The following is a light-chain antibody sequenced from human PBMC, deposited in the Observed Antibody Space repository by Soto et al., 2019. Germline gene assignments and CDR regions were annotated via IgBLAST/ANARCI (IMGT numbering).Light chain of an antibody. CDR1: NSDVGGYNY. CDR3: SSYAGSNNYV. V-gene: IGLV2-8*01. J-gene: IGLJ1*01. Sequence: QSALTQPPSASGSPGQSVTISCTGTNSDVGGYNYVSWYQQHPGKGPKLMIYEVTTRPSGVPDRFSGSKSGNTASLTVAGLQAEDEADYYCSSYAGSNNYVFGTGTKLTVL. CDR2: EVT.